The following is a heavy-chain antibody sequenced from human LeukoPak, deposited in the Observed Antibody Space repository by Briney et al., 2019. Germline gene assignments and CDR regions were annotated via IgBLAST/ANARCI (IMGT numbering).Heavy chain of an antibody. CDR1: GLTFSNAW. D-gene: IGHD3-3*01. CDR2: IKSKSNGGTA. V-gene: IGHV3-15*01. Sequence: PGGSLRLSCSVSGLTFSNAWMNWVRQAPGKGLEWVGRIKSKSNGGTADYAAPVKGRFTISRDDSKNTLYLQMNSLRAEDTAVYYCAKGDTIFGVVTPFDYWGQGTLVTVSS. CDR3: AKGDTIFGVVTPFDY. J-gene: IGHJ4*02.